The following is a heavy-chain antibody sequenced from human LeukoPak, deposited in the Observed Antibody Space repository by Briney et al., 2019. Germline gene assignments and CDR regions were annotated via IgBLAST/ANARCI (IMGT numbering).Heavy chain of an antibody. D-gene: IGHD2-21*02. V-gene: IGHV3-23*01. CDR1: RFTFRTSG. CDR3: AKDRETFCGGDCYSYAFNI. Sequence: GGSLRLSCAASRFTFRTSGMSWVRQAPGKGLEWVSAISGSGVSTYYADSVKGRFTISRDNSKNTLYLQMNNLRAEDTAIYYCAKDRETFCGGDCYSYAFNIWGLGSFVTVSS. CDR2: ISGSGVST. J-gene: IGHJ3*02.